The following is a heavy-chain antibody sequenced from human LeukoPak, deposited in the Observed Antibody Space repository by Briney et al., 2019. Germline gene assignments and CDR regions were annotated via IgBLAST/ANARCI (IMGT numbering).Heavy chain of an antibody. D-gene: IGHD3-10*01. J-gene: IGHJ4*02. CDR1: GGSISSYY. CDR2: IYYSGST. Sequence: SETLSLTCTVSGGSISSYYWSWIRQPPGKGLEWIGYIYYSGSTKYNPSLKSQVTISVDTSKKQFSLKLSSVTAADTAVYYCASGLWFGESYHFDYWGQGTLVTVSS. CDR3: ASGLWFGESYHFDY. V-gene: IGHV4-59*01.